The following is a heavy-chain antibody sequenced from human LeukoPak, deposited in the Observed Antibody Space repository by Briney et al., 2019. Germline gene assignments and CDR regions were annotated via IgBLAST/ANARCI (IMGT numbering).Heavy chain of an antibody. Sequence: GESLKISCKGSGYSFTSYWIAWVRPMPGKGLEWMGIIYPGDSDTKYSPSFQGQVTISADKSITTAYLQLSSLKASDTAMYYCASSRIVGATDAFDIWGQGTMVTVSS. V-gene: IGHV5-51*01. CDR3: ASSRIVGATDAFDI. CDR2: IYPGDSDT. D-gene: IGHD1-26*01. CDR1: GYSFTSYW. J-gene: IGHJ3*02.